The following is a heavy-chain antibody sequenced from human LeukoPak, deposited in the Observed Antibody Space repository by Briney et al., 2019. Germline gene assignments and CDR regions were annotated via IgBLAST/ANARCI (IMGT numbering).Heavy chain of an antibody. Sequence: SETLSLTCAVSGYSISSGYYWGWSRQPPGKVLEWTGSIYHSGSTYYNPPLKSRVTISVDTSKNQFSLKLSSVTAADTAVYYCARDIGSGSDYWGQGTLVTVSS. CDR1: GYSISSGYY. D-gene: IGHD3-10*01. J-gene: IGHJ4*02. CDR3: ARDIGSGSDY. CDR2: IYHSGST. V-gene: IGHV4-38-2*02.